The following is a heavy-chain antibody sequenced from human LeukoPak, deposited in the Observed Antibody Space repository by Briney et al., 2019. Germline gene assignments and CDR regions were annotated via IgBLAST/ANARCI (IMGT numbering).Heavy chain of an antibody. CDR1: GYTFTSYY. J-gene: IGHJ6*02. V-gene: IGHV1-46*01. Sequence: ASVKVSCKASGYTFTSYYMHWVRQAPGQGLEWMGIINPSGGSTSYAQKFQGRVTMTRDTSTSTVYMELSSLRSEDTAVYYCARDRRDGYNPEGMDVWGQGTTVTVSS. CDR2: INPSGGST. D-gene: IGHD5-24*01. CDR3: ARDRRDGYNPEGMDV.